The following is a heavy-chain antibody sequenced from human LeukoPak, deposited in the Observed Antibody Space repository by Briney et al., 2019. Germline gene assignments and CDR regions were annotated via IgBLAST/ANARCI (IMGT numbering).Heavy chain of an antibody. CDR2: ISHSGTT. D-gene: IGHD2-15*01. J-gene: IGHJ4*02. Sequence: SETLSLTCTVSSGSLSSGNYQWGWIRQPPGKGLEWIALISHSGTTYYNPSLKSRVNMSVDTSKNQFSLKLNSVTAADTAVYYCLRDQDCSGGDCQVCWGQGTLVTVSS. V-gene: IGHV4-39*02. CDR3: LRDQDCSGGDCQVC. CDR1: SGSLSSGNYQ.